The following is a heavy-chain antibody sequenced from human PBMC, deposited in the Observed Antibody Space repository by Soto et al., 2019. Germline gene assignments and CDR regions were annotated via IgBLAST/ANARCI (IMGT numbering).Heavy chain of an antibody. CDR1: GFSFFSYA. CDR3: AKVEMGWFAH. Sequence: EVQLLESGGHVVQSGESLRLSCAGSGFSFFSYAMSWVRQAPGKGLEWVSTISGSGGHTYYADSVKGRFVVSRDNDKNTVYLHMNSLTGEDTAIYFCAKVEMGWFAHWGQGTQVTISS. D-gene: IGHD2-8*01. CDR2: ISGSGGHT. J-gene: IGHJ5*02. V-gene: IGHV3-23*01.